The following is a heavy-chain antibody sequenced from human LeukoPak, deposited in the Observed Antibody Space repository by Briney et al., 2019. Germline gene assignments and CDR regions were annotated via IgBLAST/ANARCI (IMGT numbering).Heavy chain of an antibody. Sequence: GGSLRLSCAASGFTFSSYSMNWVRQAPGKGLEWVGRIRSKANSYATAYAASVKGRFTISRDDSKNTAYLQMNSLKTEDTAVYYCTRSPADYWGQGTLVTVSS. V-gene: IGHV3-73*01. CDR2: IRSKANSYAT. CDR1: GFTFSSYS. J-gene: IGHJ4*02. CDR3: TRSPADY.